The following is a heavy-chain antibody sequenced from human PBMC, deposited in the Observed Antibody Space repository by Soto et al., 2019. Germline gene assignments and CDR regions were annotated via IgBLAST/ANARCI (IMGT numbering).Heavy chain of an antibody. CDR1: GGTFSSYA. CDR3: ARASAARNSIYYYYGMDV. Sequence: GASVKVSCKASGGTFSSYAISWVRQAPGQGLEWMGGIIPIFGTANYAQKFQGRVTITADESTSTAYMELSSLRSEDTAVYYCARASAARNSIYYYYGMDVWGQGTTVTVSS. J-gene: IGHJ6*02. D-gene: IGHD6-6*01. CDR2: IIPIFGTA. V-gene: IGHV1-69*13.